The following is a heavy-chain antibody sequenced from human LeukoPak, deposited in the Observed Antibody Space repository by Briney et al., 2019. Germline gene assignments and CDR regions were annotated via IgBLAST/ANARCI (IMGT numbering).Heavy chain of an antibody. CDR2: IYSDALGGIT. Sequence: GGSLRLSCAVSGLTVSSSFMSWVRQAPGKGLEWVSDIYSDALGGITNYADSVKGRFTISRDNSQNTLYLQMNSLRAEDTAVYYCAKSLYGSGSYIDYWGQGTLVTVSS. CDR1: GLTVSSSF. V-gene: IGHV3-53*01. J-gene: IGHJ4*02. D-gene: IGHD3-10*01. CDR3: AKSLYGSGSYIDY.